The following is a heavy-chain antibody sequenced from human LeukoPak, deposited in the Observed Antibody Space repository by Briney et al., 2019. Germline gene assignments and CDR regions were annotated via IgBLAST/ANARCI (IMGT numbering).Heavy chain of an antibody. J-gene: IGHJ4*02. CDR3: ARGAKWAYYFDY. CDR2: INGDESST. V-gene: IGHV3-74*01. CDR1: AFTFNTYW. Sequence: GGSLRLSCAASAFTFNTYWMHWVRQVPGRGLEWVSRINGDESSTNYADSVKGRFTISRDNAKDTPYLHMNSLTAEDTAVYYCARGAKWAYYFDYWGQGTLVTVSS. D-gene: IGHD1-26*01.